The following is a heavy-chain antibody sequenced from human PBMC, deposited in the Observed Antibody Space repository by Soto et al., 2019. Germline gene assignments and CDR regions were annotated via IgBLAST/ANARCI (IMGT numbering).Heavy chain of an antibody. CDR3: ARKDSGYADYMDV. CDR1: GGSISRGGYY. Sequence: QVQLQESGPGLVKPSQTLSLTCTVSGGSISRGGYYWSWIRQHPEKGLEWIGYIYYSGGTYYNPSLKSRVTISVDTSENQFSLRLSSVTAADTAVYYCARKDSGYADYMDVWGKGTTVTVSS. V-gene: IGHV4-31*03. D-gene: IGHD5-12*01. J-gene: IGHJ6*03. CDR2: IYYSGGT.